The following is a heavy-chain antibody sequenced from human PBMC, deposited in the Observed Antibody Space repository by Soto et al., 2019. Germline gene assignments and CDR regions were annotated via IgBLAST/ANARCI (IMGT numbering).Heavy chain of an antibody. J-gene: IGHJ4*02. CDR2: IYYSGST. D-gene: IGHD3-22*01. CDR1: GGSISSSSYY. V-gene: IGHV4-39*01. CDR3: ARTYYYDSSGYY. Sequence: QLQLQESGPGLVKPSETLSLTCTVSGGSISSSSYYWGWIRQPPGKGLEWIGSIYYSGSTYYNPSLKSRVTISVDTSKNQFSLNLSSVTAADTAVYYCARTYYYDSSGYYWGQGTLVTVSS.